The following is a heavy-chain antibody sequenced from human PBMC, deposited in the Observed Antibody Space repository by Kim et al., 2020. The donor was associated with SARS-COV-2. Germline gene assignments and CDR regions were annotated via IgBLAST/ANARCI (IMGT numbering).Heavy chain of an antibody. CDR2: IKQDGSEK. D-gene: IGHD3-10*01. J-gene: IGHJ4*02. V-gene: IGHV3-7*01. CDR3: AREQSAGYYGSAH. Sequence: GGSLRLSCAASGFTFSSYWMSWVRQAPGKGLEWVATIKQDGSEKYYVDSVKGRFTISRDNAKNSLYLQMNSLRAEDTAVYYCAREQSAGYYGSAHWGQGTLVTVSS. CDR1: GFTFSSYW.